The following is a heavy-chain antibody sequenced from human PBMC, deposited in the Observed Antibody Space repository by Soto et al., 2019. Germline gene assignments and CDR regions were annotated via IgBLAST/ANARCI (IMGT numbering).Heavy chain of an antibody. Sequence: SETLSLTCAVYGGSFSGYYWSWIRQPPGKGLEWIGEINHSGSTNYNPSLKSRVTISVDTSKNQFSLKLSSVTAADTAVYYCARVKGIKLWLPPTFDYWGQGTLVTVSS. J-gene: IGHJ4*02. CDR2: INHSGST. D-gene: IGHD5-18*01. CDR3: ARVKGIKLWLPPTFDY. CDR1: GGSFSGYY. V-gene: IGHV4-34*01.